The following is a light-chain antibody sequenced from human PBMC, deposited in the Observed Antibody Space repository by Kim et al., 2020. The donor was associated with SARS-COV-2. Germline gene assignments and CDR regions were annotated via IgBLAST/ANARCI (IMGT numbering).Light chain of an antibody. CDR1: QSVNTW. Sequence: SASVGDRVTITCRASQSVNTWLAWYRQRPGKAPELLISQASVLQSGVSSKFSGSGSGTEFTLTIDSLQPDDYATYYCQQYNFYRFTFGQGTKLEI. V-gene: IGKV1-5*03. CDR3: QQYNFYRFT. CDR2: QAS. J-gene: IGKJ2*01.